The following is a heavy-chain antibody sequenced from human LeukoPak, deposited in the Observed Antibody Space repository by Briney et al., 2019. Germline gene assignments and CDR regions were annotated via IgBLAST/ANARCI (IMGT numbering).Heavy chain of an antibody. J-gene: IGHJ4*02. D-gene: IGHD3-3*01. V-gene: IGHV1-69*04. CDR3: ARVDDFWSGYLDY. Sequence: SVKVSCKASGGTFSSYAISWVRQAPGQGLEWMGRIIPILGIANYAQKFQGRVTITAGKSTSTAYMELSSLRSEDTAVYYCARVDDFWSGYLDYWGQGTLVTVSS. CDR1: GGTFSSYA. CDR2: IIPILGIA.